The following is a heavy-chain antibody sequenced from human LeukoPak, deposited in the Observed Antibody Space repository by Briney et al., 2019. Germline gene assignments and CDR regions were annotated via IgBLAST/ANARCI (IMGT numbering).Heavy chain of an antibody. J-gene: IGHJ4*02. CDR1: RFTFSSYW. D-gene: IGHD4-17*01. Sequence: GGSLRLSCAASRFTFSSYWMHWVRQGPGKGLECVARIKSDGTYSDYGDSVRGRFTISRDNAKDTLYLQMNSLRVEDTAVYYCVRDDDYYGVDYWGQGTLVTVSS. CDR2: IKSDGTYS. CDR3: VRDDDYYGVDY. V-gene: IGHV3-74*01.